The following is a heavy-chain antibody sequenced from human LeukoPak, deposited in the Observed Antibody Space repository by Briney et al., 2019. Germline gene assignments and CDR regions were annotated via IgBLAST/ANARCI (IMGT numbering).Heavy chain of an antibody. D-gene: IGHD3-10*01. V-gene: IGHV4-59*01. CDR1: GGSISSYY. CDR3: ARGRGYYGSEPYNWFDP. Sequence: SETLSLTCTVSGGSISSYYWSWIRQPPGKGLEWLEYIYYSGSTNYNPSLKSRVTISVDTSKNQFSLKLSSVTAADTAVYYCARGRGYYGSEPYNWFDPWGQGTLVTVSS. J-gene: IGHJ5*02. CDR2: IYYSGST.